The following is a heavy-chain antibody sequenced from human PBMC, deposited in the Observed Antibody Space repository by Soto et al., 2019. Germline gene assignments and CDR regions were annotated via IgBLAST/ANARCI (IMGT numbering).Heavy chain of an antibody. CDR2: IYYSGST. CDR1: GGYISSGYYC. CDR3: ARVYCSSTSCYTGVGAFDI. D-gene: IGHD2-2*02. V-gene: IGHV4-30-4*01. J-gene: IGHJ3*02. Sequence: SETLSLTCTVSGGYISSGYYCWSWIRQPPGKGLEWIGYIYYSGSTYYNPSLKSRVTISVDTSKNQFSLKLSSVTAADTAVYYCARVYCSSTSCYTGVGAFDIWGQGTMVTVSS.